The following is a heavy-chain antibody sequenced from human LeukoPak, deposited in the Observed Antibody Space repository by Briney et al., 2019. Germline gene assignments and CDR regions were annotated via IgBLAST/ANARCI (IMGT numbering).Heavy chain of an antibody. CDR1: GFPLSDYY. D-gene: IGHD6-13*01. V-gene: IGHV3-11*06. CDR3: ARVGSIAAASTPDY. J-gene: IGHJ4*02. CDR2: ISSSSGHT. Sequence: PGGSLTLLCGASGFPLSDYYVSWIRQTPGKGLEWVSYISSSSGHTEYADSVKGRFTVSRDNAKNSLFLQLNSLRADDTAVYYCARVGSIAAASTPDYSSQGSLVTVSS.